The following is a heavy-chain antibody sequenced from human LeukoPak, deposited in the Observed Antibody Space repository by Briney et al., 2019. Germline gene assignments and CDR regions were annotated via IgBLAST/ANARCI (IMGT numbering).Heavy chain of an antibody. CDR3: ARHYGSENYYYYYYMDV. CDR2: IYHSGST. V-gene: IGHV4-38-2*01. J-gene: IGHJ6*03. CDR1: GYSISSGYY. Sequence: SETLSLTRAVSGYSISSGYYWGWIRQPPGKGLEWIGSIYHSGSTYYNPSLKSRVTISVDTSKNQFSLKLSSVTAADTAVYYCARHYGSENYYYYYYMDVWGKGTTVTVSS. D-gene: IGHD3-10*01.